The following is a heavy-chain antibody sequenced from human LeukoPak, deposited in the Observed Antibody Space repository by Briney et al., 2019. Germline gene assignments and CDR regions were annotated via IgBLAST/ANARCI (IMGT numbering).Heavy chain of an antibody. V-gene: IGHV4-30-2*01. D-gene: IGHD2-2*02. CDR2: ISQSGST. Sequence: PSQTLSPTCTVSNGSISGGSYYWSWIRQPPGKGLEWIGYISQSGSTYYNPSLKSRVTLSVDRSKNHFSLMLTSVTAADTAVYYCARGIAVILTPGPPECDAFDIWGQGTMVTVSS. CDR1: NGSISGGSYY. CDR3: ARGIAVILTPGPPECDAFDI. J-gene: IGHJ3*02.